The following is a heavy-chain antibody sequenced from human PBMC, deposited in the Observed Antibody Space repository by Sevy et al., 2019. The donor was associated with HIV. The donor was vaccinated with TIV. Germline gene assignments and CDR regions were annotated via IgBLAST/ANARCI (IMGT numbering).Heavy chain of an antibody. Sequence: GGSLRLSCAASGFTFSDYYMNWSRQAPGKGLEWVSYISSSGNTIYYADSVKGRLTISRDNAKNSLYLQMNSLRAEDTAVYYCARVVNYYDRGPSDYWGQGTLVTVSS. J-gene: IGHJ4*02. V-gene: IGHV3-11*01. CDR2: ISSSGNTI. CDR1: GFTFSDYY. D-gene: IGHD3-22*01. CDR3: ARVVNYYDRGPSDY.